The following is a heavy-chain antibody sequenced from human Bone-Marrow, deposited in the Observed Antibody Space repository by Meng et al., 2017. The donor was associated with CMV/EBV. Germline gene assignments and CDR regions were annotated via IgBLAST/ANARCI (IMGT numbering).Heavy chain of an antibody. D-gene: IGHD6-6*01. J-gene: IGHJ6*02. CDR3: ARSIGSRYPHYGLDV. CDR2: ISAYNGNT. CDR1: GYTFMDYG. V-gene: IGHV1-18*01. Sequence: ASVKVSCKASGYTFMDYGITWVRQAPGQGLEWMGWISAYNGNTSNAQKFQGRVTMTTDTYMSIAYMELRSLRSDDTAVYYCARSIGSRYPHYGLDVWGQGTTVTVSS.